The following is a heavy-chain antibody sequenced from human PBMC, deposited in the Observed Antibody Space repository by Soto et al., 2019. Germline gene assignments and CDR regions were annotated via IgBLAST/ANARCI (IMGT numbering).Heavy chain of an antibody. Sequence: GGSLRLSCAASGFTFSNYAISWVRQAPGKGLEWVSIISGSGDSPYYADSVKGRFTISRDNSRNTLYLQMNSLRAGDSAKYYCAKEGTSGLYYFAYWGPGTLVPVSS. D-gene: IGHD6-19*01. J-gene: IGHJ4*02. CDR1: GFTFSNYA. CDR3: AKEGTSGLYYFAY. CDR2: ISGSGDSP. V-gene: IGHV3-23*01.